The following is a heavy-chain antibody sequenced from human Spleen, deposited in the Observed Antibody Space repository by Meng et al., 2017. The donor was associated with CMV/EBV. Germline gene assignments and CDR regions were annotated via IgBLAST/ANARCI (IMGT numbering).Heavy chain of an antibody. CDR1: GFTFSTYA. Sequence: GESLKISCAASGFTFSTYAMHWVRQAPGKGLEWVAVISYDGSNKYYADSVKGRFTISRDNSKNTLYLQMNSLRGEDTAVYYCAKSAWDSRDAFDVWGQGAMVTVSS. CDR2: ISYDGSNK. V-gene: IGHV3-30-3*02. J-gene: IGHJ3*01. CDR3: AKSAWDSRDAFDV. D-gene: IGHD1-26*01.